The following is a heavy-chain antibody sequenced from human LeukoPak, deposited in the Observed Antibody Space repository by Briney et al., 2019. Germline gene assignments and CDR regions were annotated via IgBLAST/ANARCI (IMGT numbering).Heavy chain of an antibody. Sequence: GGSLRLSCAASGFTFSSYWMSWVRQAPGRGLEWVSSISGSGSSTYYADSVKGRFTISRDNSKSTLYLQMDSLRIEDTAEYYCAKGNSARSGSYYGDYWGQGTLVTVSS. J-gene: IGHJ4*02. D-gene: IGHD1-26*01. CDR2: ISGSGSST. V-gene: IGHV3-23*01. CDR1: GFTFSSYW. CDR3: AKGNSARSGSYYGDY.